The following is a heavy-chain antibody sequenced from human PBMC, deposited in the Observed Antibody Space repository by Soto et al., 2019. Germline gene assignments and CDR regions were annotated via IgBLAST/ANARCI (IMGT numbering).Heavy chain of an antibody. D-gene: IGHD4-4*01. CDR1: GGSISSYY. CDR2: IYYSGST. Sequence: SETLSLTCTVSGGSISSYYWSWIRQPPGKGLEWIGYIYYSGSTNYNPSLKSRVTISVDTSKNQFSLKLSSVTAADTAVYYCARGSHSNYYYYYMDVWGKGTTVTVSS. J-gene: IGHJ6*03. CDR3: ARGSHSNYYYYYMDV. V-gene: IGHV4-59*08.